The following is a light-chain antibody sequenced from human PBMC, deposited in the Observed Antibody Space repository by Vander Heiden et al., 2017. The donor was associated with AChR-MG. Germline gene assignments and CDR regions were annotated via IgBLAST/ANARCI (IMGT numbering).Light chain of an antibody. CDR2: SHN. J-gene: IGLJ2*01. V-gene: IGLV1-44*01. Sequence: SVLTQPPSASGTPGQTITISCSGSSTNTGSNTVNWYQHLPGTAPKLLMSSHNQRPSEVPDRFSGSRSGTSASLAINGLQSEDEADYYCASWDDSLHGLVFGGGTKVTVL. CDR1: STNTGSNT. CDR3: ASWDDSLHGLV.